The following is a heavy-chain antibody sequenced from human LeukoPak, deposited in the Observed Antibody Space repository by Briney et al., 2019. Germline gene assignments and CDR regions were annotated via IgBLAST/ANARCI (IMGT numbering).Heavy chain of an antibody. CDR2: IYTRGST. CDR3: ARDSGSYYLDY. J-gene: IGHJ4*02. Sequence: PSETLSLTCTVSGHPISSGRDYWRWSRRPGGKGLEWIGRIYTRGSTNYNPSLKSRVTISVDTSKNQFSLKLSSVTAADTAVYYCARDSGSYYLDYWGQGTLVTVSS. D-gene: IGHD1-26*01. V-gene: IGHV4-61*02. CDR1: GHPISSGRDY.